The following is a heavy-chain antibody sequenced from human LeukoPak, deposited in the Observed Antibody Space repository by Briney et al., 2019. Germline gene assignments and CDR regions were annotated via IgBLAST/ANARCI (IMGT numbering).Heavy chain of an antibody. CDR2: IWYDGSNK. Sequence: SGGSLRLSCATSGFTFSSHGMHWVRQAPGKGLEWVAVIWYDGSNKYFADSVKGRFTISRDNSKNTLYLQMNSLRAEDTAVYYCAKDRSGYLDYWGQGTLVTVSS. D-gene: IGHD3-3*01. J-gene: IGHJ4*02. CDR1: GFTFSSHG. V-gene: IGHV3-30*02. CDR3: AKDRSGYLDY.